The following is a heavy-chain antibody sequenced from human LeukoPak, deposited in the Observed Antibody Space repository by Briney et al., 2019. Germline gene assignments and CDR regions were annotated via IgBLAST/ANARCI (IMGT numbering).Heavy chain of an antibody. D-gene: IGHD6-19*01. V-gene: IGHV3-33*01. CDR2: IWYDGSNK. CDR3: ASSSGWSFDDDY. CDR1: GFTFSSYG. J-gene: IGHJ4*02. Sequence: PGGSLRLSCAASGFTFSSYGMHWVRQAPAKGLEWVAVIWYDGSNKYYADSVKGRFTISRDNSKNTLYLQMNSLRAEDTAVYYCASSSGWSFDDDYWGQGTLVTVSS.